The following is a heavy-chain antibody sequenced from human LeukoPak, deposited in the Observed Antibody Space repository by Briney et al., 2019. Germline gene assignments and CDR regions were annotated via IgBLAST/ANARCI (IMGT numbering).Heavy chain of an antibody. CDR1: GFTFSSYA. CDR3: AKTPYYDFWSGYLGQDY. V-gene: IGHV3-23*01. D-gene: IGHD3-3*01. CDR2: ISGSGGST. Sequence: PGGSLRFSCAASGFTFSSYAMSWVRQAPGKGLEWVSAISGSGGSTYYADSVKGRFTISRDNSKNTLYLQMNSLRAEDTAVYYCAKTPYYDFWSGYLGQDYWGQGTLVTVSS. J-gene: IGHJ4*02.